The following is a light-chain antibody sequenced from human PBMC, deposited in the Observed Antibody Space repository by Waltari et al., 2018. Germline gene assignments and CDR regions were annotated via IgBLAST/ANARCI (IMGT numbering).Light chain of an antibody. Sequence: SYVVTQSPSVSVAPGETATITCGGDNIGSKSVHWYQQRPGQAPVLVISYDSDRPSGVPERFSGSNSGNTATLTISWVEADDEADYYCLVWHSTTDHHGVFGGGTKLTVL. V-gene: IGLV3-21*04. CDR2: YDS. CDR3: LVWHSTTDHHGV. CDR1: NIGSKS. J-gene: IGLJ2*01.